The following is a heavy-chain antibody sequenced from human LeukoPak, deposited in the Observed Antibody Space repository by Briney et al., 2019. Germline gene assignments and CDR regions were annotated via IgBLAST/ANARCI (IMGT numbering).Heavy chain of an antibody. CDR2: IYYSGST. D-gene: IGHD4-17*01. V-gene: IGHV4-59*08. Sequence: SETLSLTCTVSGGSIRSYYWGWIRQPPGKGLEWIGYIYYSGSTNDNPSLKSRATISVDTSRNQFSLKLCSVTAADTAMYYCANFSYGVYVGFDYWGQGTLVTVSS. CDR1: GGSIRSYY. CDR3: ANFSYGVYVGFDY. J-gene: IGHJ4*02.